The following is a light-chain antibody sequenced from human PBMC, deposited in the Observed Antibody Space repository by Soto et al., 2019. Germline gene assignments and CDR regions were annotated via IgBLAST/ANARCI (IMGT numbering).Light chain of an antibody. Sequence: DIQMTQSPSTLPGSVGARVTITCRASQTISVWLAWYQQNPGKDPKLLIYKASTLKSGVPSRFSGSGFGTEFTLTISSLQPDDFATYYCQHYNSYSETFGQGTKV. CDR3: QHYNSYSET. CDR2: KAS. J-gene: IGKJ1*01. CDR1: QTISVW. V-gene: IGKV1-5*03.